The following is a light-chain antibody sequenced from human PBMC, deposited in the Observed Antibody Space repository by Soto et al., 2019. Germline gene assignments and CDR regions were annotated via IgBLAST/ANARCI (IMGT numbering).Light chain of an antibody. CDR1: SSDVGGYDY. CDR2: DVS. CDR3: CSYKSSSTYV. Sequence: QSALTQPASVSGSPGQSITISCTGTSSDVGGYDYVSWYQHHPGKAPKLMIYDVSNRPLGISYRFSGSKSGNTASLTISGLESEDEAEYYCCSYKSSSTYVFGTGTKLTVL. V-gene: IGLV2-14*03. J-gene: IGLJ1*01.